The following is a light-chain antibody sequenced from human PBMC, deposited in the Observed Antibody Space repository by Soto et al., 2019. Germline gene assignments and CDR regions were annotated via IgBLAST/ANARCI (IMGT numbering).Light chain of an antibody. V-gene: IGKV3-15*01. CDR2: GAS. J-gene: IGKJ1*01. CDR3: QQYDNWPPWT. Sequence: EIVMTQSPATLSVSPGETATLSCRASQSVSSNLAWYQHRPGQAPRLLIYGASTRATGIPARFSGSGSGTEFTLTISRLESEDFAVYYCQQYDNWPPWTFGQGTKVELK. CDR1: QSVSSN.